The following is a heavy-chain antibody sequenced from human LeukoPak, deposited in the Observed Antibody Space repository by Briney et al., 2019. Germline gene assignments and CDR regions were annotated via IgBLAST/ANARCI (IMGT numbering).Heavy chain of an antibody. V-gene: IGHV3-30*04. J-gene: IGHJ4*02. Sequence: GRSLRLSCAASGFTFSSYAMHWVRQAPGKGLEWVAVISYDGSNKYYADSVKGRFTISRDNSKNTLYLQMNSLRAEDAAVYYCARGWSSFDYWGQGTLVTVSS. D-gene: IGHD1-26*01. CDR2: ISYDGSNK. CDR1: GFTFSSYA. CDR3: ARGWSSFDY.